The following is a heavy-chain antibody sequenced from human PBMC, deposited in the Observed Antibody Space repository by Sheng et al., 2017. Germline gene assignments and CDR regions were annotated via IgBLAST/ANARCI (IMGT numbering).Heavy chain of an antibody. CDR1: GFTFSDYW. CDR2: ISPDGNSA. CDR3: ASFDHIVVVPTAFDI. J-gene: IGHJ3*02. D-gene: IGHD2-21*01. Sequence: EMQLMESGGGLVQPGGSLRLSCAASGFTFSDYWMLWVRQAPGMGLVWVSRISPDGNSAAYADPVRGRFTVTRDNAKSTLYLQMNSLRAEDTAVYYCASFDHIVVVPTAFDIWGQGTVVAVSS. V-gene: IGHV3-74*01.